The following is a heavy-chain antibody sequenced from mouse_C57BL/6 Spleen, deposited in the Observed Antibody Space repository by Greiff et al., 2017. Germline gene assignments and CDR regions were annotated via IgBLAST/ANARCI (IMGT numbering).Heavy chain of an antibody. Sequence: EGQGVGSGGGLGQPKGTFKLSCGPSGFPFNTHSLDWVRQAPGKGLEWVAPIRSKSSNYATYYADSVKDRFPISRDDSQSMLYLQMNNLKTEDTAMYYCVRGGPDYWGQGTSVTVSS. CDR2: IRSKSSNYAT. V-gene: IGHV10-3*01. J-gene: IGHJ4*01. D-gene: IGHD3-3*01. CDR1: GFPFNTHS. CDR3: VRGGPDY.